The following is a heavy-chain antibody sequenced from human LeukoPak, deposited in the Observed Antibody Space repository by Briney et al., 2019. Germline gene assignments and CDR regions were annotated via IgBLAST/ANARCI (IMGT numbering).Heavy chain of an antibody. CDR1: GFTFSSYG. D-gene: IGHD3-10*01. Sequence: GGSLRLSCAASGFTFSSYGMHWVRQAPGKGLEWVAFIRYDGSNKYYADSVKGRFTTSRDNSKNTVYLQVISLTAEDTAVYYCAKDDAWLRFGEWSQGTLVTVSS. CDR2: IRYDGSNK. V-gene: IGHV3-30*02. CDR3: AKDDAWLRFGE. J-gene: IGHJ4*02.